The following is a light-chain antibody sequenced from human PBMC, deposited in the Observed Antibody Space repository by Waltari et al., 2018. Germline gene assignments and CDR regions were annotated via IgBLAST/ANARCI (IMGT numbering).Light chain of an antibody. CDR2: EVS. CDR1: SSDVGGYNY. Sequence: QSALTQPPSASGSPGQSVTISCTGTSSDVGGYNYVSWYQQHPGKAPKLMIYEVSKRPSGVPDRFSGSKSGNTASLTVSGLQAEDDADYYCSSYAGSNNLEVFGGGTKLTVL. CDR3: SSYAGSNNLEV. V-gene: IGLV2-8*01. J-gene: IGLJ2*01.